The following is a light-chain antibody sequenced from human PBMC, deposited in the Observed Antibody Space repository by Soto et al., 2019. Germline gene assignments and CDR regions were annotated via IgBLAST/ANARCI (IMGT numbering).Light chain of an antibody. Sequence: DIQMTQSPSSLSASVGDRVTITCQASQAIGNYLTWYQQKPGKAPKLLIYEASNLETGVPSRFSGSGSGTDFTLTISSLQPEDFATYYCQQSYSTPPTFGQGTKVEIK. CDR1: QAIGNY. CDR2: EAS. CDR3: QQSYSTPPT. V-gene: IGKV1-39*01. J-gene: IGKJ1*01.